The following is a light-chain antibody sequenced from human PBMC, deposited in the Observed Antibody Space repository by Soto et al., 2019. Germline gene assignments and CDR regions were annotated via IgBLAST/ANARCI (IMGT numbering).Light chain of an antibody. CDR1: QSLLSRSDNKDF. J-gene: IGKJ5*01. CDR3: QHFYNSPIT. Sequence: DIVLTRSPDSLALSLGDRSTIHCSSSQSLLSRSDNKDFIAWFQQKPGQPPKPIIYWASTRESGVPDRFSGSGSGTDFTLTISSLQAEDVAVYYCQHFYNSPITFGQGTRLEIK. CDR2: WAS. V-gene: IGKV4-1*01.